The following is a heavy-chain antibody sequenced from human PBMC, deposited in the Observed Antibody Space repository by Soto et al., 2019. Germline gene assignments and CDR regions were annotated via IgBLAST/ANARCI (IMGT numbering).Heavy chain of an antibody. D-gene: IGHD5-12*01. CDR3: AVGSVDIVATGMKPFAS. J-gene: IGHJ5*01. Sequence: GGSLRLSCAASGFTLSSYPMSWVRQAPGKGLEWVSAISGSGGSTYYADSVKGRFTISRDNSKNTLDLQMNSLRAEDTAVYYCAVGSVDIVATGMKPFASWGQGTLVTVSS. CDR1: GFTLSSYP. V-gene: IGHV3-23*01. CDR2: ISGSGGST.